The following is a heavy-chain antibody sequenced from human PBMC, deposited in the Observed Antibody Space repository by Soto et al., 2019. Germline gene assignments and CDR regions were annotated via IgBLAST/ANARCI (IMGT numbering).Heavy chain of an antibody. CDR3: ARERAAAGSNWFDP. Sequence: QVQLVQSGAEVKKPGASVTVSCKASGYTFTSYDINWVRQATGQGLEWMGWMNPNSGNTGYAQKFQGRVTMTTNTSRSTAYMELSSLRSEDTAVYYCARERAAAGSNWFDPWGQGTLVTVSS. V-gene: IGHV1-8*01. J-gene: IGHJ5*02. D-gene: IGHD6-13*01. CDR1: GYTFTSYD. CDR2: MNPNSGNT.